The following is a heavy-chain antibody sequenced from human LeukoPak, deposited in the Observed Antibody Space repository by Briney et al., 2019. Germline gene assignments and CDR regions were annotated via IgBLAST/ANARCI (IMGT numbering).Heavy chain of an antibody. D-gene: IGHD3-10*01. V-gene: IGHV4-38-2*02. Sequence: SETLSLTCTVSGYSISSGYYWGWIRQPPGKGLEWIGSIYHSGSTYYNPSLKSRVTISVDTSKNQFSLKLSSVNAADTAVYYCARDQTLVRGELKGWFDPWGQGTLVTVSS. J-gene: IGHJ5*02. CDR3: ARDQTLVRGELKGWFDP. CDR2: IYHSGST. CDR1: GYSISSGYY.